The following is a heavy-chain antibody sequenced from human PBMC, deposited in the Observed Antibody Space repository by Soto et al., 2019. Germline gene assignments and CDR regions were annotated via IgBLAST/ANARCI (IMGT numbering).Heavy chain of an antibody. D-gene: IGHD7-27*01. CDR2: ISAAGDP. Sequence: EVQLVESGGGLVQPGGSLRLSCEASGFTFRNYDMHWVRQGTGKGREWVSGISAAGDPDYADSVEGRFTISRQKGQNSFLLETTSLSVAGSTAYYGARANEYF. CDR3: ARANEYF. V-gene: IGHV3-13*05. J-gene: IGHJ1*01. CDR1: GFTFRNYD.